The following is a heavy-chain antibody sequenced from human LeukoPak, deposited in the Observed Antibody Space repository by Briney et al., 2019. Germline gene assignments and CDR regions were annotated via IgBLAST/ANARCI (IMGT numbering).Heavy chain of an antibody. CDR1: GFAFSDYW. Sequence: PGGSLRLSCAASGFAFSDYWMTWVRQAPGKGLEWVANIKQDGSEKYYVDSVKGRFTISRDNAKNSLYLQMNSLRAEDTAVYYCARAITYYDFWSGYYHYYYYMDVWGKGTTVTVSS. CDR3: ARAITYYDFWSGYYHYYYYMDV. V-gene: IGHV3-7*01. D-gene: IGHD3-3*01. CDR2: IKQDGSEK. J-gene: IGHJ6*03.